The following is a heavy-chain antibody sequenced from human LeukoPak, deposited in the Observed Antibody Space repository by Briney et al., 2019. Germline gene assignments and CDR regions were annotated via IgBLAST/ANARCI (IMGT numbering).Heavy chain of an antibody. CDR2: ISDNGGNT. Sequence: GGSLRLSCAASGFTFSIYGMGWVRQAPGKGLEWVSSISDNGGNTYYADSAKGRFTISRDNSKNTLYLQMNSLRAEDTAVYYCARRIAAAGTWEIDYWGQGTLVTVSS. V-gene: IGHV3-23*01. CDR1: GFTFSIYG. CDR3: ARRIAAAGTWEIDY. D-gene: IGHD6-13*01. J-gene: IGHJ4*02.